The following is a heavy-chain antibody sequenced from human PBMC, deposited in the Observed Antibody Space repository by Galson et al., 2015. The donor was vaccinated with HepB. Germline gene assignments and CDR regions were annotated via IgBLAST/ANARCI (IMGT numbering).Heavy chain of an antibody. CDR1: GFTFSSYA. J-gene: IGHJ4*02. V-gene: IGHV3-30-3*01. CDR3: ARVGREQLAPSGFGY. D-gene: IGHD6-13*01. CDR2: ISYDGSNK. Sequence: SLRLSCAASGFTFSSYAMHWVRQAPGKGLEWVAVISYDGSNKYYADSVKGRFTISRDNSKNTLYLQMNSLRAEDTAVYYCARVGREQLAPSGFGYWGQGTLVTVSS.